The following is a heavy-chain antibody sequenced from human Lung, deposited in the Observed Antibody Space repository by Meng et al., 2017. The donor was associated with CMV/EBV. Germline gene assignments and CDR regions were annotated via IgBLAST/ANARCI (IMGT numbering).Heavy chain of an antibody. CDR2: IKQDGSKI. CDR1: GVTFSSYW. CDR3: ARVVESWGSCYQSFCD. D-gene: IGHD3-10*01. J-gene: IGHJ4*02. V-gene: IGHV3-7*01. Sequence: GESLKISCIGSGVTFSSYWMTWVRQAPGKGLEWVANIKQDGSKIYYVDSVRGRFTISRDNSRNSLYLQMNNLRAEDTAVYYCARVVESWGSCYQSFCDWGQGTLVTVSS.